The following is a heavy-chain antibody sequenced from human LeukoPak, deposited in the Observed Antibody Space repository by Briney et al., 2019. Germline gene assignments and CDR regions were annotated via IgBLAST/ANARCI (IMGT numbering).Heavy chain of an antibody. D-gene: IGHD5-18*01. CDR3: ARLLIGGYSYGYFDY. V-gene: IGHV4-39*01. J-gene: IGHJ4*02. Sequence: SETLSLTCTVSGGSISSGSYYWGWIRQPPGKGLDWIGNIYYSGSTYYNPSLKSRVSISVDTPKNQFSLKLSSVTAADTAVYYCARLLIGGYSYGYFDYWGQGTLVTVSS. CDR2: IYYSGST. CDR1: GGSISSGSYY.